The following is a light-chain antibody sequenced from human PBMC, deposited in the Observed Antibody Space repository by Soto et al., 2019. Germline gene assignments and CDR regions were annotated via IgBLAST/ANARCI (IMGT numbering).Light chain of an antibody. J-gene: IGLJ2*01. V-gene: IGLV2-11*01. Sequence: QSALTQPRSVSGSPGQSVTISCTGTRSDVGSYDYVSWYQQHPGKAPKLIICDVIRRPSGVPDRFSGSKSGNTASLTISGLQAEDEADYYCCSYAGGPVVFGGGTKVTVL. CDR2: DVI. CDR3: CSYAGGPVV. CDR1: RSDVGSYDY.